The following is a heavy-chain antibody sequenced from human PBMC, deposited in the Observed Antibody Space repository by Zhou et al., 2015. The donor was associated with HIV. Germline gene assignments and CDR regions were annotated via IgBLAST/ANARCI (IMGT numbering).Heavy chain of an antibody. CDR1: GGTFNNYA. V-gene: IGHV1-69*01. J-gene: IGHJ6*02. Sequence: QVQLVQSGAEVKKPGSSVKVSCKASGGTFNNYAISWVRQAPGQGLEWMGGIIPIFGTTNYAQKFQGRVTITADESTSTASMELSGLRSEDTAVYYCARYCSGGRCPQFVYYYYAMDVWGQGTTVTVSS. CDR2: IIPIFGTT. D-gene: IGHD2-15*01. CDR3: ARYCSGGRCPQFVYYYYAMDV.